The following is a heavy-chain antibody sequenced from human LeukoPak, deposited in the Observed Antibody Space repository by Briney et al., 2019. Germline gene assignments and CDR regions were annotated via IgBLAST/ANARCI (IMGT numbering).Heavy chain of an antibody. CDR3: ASVTGTNTFDH. CDR2: ISHSGST. V-gene: IGHV4-4*02. D-gene: IGHD1-1*01. J-gene: IGHJ4*02. CDR1: GGSISSSNW. Sequence: PSETLSLTCAVSGGSISSSNWWSWVRPPPGKGLEWIGEISHSGSTNYNPSLESRVTISVDKSKNQFSLNLSSVTAADTAVYFCASVTGTNTFDHWGQGILVTVSS.